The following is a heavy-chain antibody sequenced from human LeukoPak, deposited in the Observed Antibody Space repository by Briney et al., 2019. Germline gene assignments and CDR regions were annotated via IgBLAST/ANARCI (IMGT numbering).Heavy chain of an antibody. CDR3: ARQGGGFWYFDP. CDR2: IYYSGST. V-gene: IGHV4-59*08. D-gene: IGHD6-25*01. J-gene: IGHJ2*01. Sequence: SETLSLTCTVSGGSISSYYWSWIRQPPGKGLEWIGYIYYSGSTNYNPSLKSRVTISVDTSKNQFSLKLSSVTAADTAVYYCARQGGGFWYFDPWGRGTLVTASS. CDR1: GGSISSYY.